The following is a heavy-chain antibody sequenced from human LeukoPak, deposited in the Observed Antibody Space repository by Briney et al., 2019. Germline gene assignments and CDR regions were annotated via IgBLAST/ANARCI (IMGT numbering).Heavy chain of an antibody. Sequence: SVKVSCKASGGTFSSYAISWVRQAPGQGLEWMGGIIPIFGTANYAQKFQGRVTITADKSTSTAYMELSSLRSEDTAVYYCARDRADSSGYYNHYYYYYMDVWGKGTTVTVSS. J-gene: IGHJ6*03. V-gene: IGHV1-69*06. D-gene: IGHD3-22*01. CDR1: GGTFSSYA. CDR2: IIPIFGTA. CDR3: ARDRADSSGYYNHYYYYYMDV.